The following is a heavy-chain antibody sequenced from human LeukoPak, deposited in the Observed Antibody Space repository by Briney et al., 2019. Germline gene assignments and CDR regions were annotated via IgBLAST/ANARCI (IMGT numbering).Heavy chain of an antibody. CDR3: QAYYYYYMDV. CDR2: IRSKANDYAT. CDR1: GITFDGSP. Sequence: GGSLRPSCAASGITFDGSPIHWVRQASGKGLEWVGRIRSKANDYATGYGASVKGRFIISRDDSKNMSYLEMNSLTTEDTAVYFCQAYYYYYMDVWGKGTTVTVSS. V-gene: IGHV3-73*01. J-gene: IGHJ6*03.